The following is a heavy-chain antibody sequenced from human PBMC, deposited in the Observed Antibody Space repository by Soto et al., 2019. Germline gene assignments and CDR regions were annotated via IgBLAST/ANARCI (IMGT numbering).Heavy chain of an antibody. CDR2: LNPKDGET. CDR1: GYTFTSYD. D-gene: IGHD6-13*01. V-gene: IGHV1-24*01. CDR3: ATKGRWYVGYYYYGMDV. J-gene: IGHJ6*02. Sequence: AASVKVSCKASGYTFTSYDINWVRQATGQGLEWMGGLNPKDGETIYAQKFQGRVTMTEDTSTDTAYMELSSLRSEDTAVYYCATKGRWYVGYYYYGMDVWGQGTTVTVSS.